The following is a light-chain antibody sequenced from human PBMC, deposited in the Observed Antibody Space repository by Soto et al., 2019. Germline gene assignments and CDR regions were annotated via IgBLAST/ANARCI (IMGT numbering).Light chain of an antibody. CDR2: EVS. CDR1: SSDVGGYNY. J-gene: IGLJ1*01. Sequence: QSVLTQPASVSGSPGQSITLSCTGTSSDVGGYNYVSWYQQHPGKAPKLLIFEVSYRPSGVSDRFSGSKSGNTASLTISGLQAEDEADYYCSSYTSSSIPGAYVFXTGTKVTVL. CDR3: SSYTSSSIPGAYV. V-gene: IGLV2-14*01.